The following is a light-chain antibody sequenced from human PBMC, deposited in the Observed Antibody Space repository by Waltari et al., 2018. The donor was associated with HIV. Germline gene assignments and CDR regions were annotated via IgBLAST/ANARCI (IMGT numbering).Light chain of an antibody. J-gene: IGLJ2*01. V-gene: IGLV1-44*01. Sequence: QSVLTQPPPASGTPGQRVTIPCSGSSSHLGSNTVNWYQQLPGTAPKLLIYSNDQRPSGVPDRFSGSKSGTSASLAISGLQSEDEADYYCAAWDDSLNGVVFGGGTKLTVL. CDR3: AAWDDSLNGVV. CDR2: SND. CDR1: SSHLGSNT.